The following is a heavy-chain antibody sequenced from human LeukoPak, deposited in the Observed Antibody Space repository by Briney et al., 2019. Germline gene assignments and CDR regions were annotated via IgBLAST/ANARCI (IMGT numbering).Heavy chain of an antibody. D-gene: IGHD1-26*01. CDR2: ISYDGSNK. Sequence: GGSPRLSCAASGFTFSSYAMHWVRQAPGKGLGWVAVISYDGSNKYYADSVKGRFTISRDNSKNTMYLQMNSLRAEDTAVYYCARDRMGDYYYYGMDVWGQGTTVTVSS. V-gene: IGHV3-30*04. J-gene: IGHJ6*02. CDR1: GFTFSSYA. CDR3: ARDRMGDYYYYGMDV.